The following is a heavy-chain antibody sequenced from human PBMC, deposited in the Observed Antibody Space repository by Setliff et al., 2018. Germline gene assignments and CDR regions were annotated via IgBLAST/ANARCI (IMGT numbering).Heavy chain of an antibody. CDR1: GFTFSSYA. V-gene: IGHV3-23*01. Sequence: GGSLRLSCAASGFTFSSYAMSWVRQAPGKGLEWVSAISGSGGSTYYADSVKGRFTISRDNSKNTLYLQMNSLRAEDTAVYYCAKDLEQLWLTPSYFDYWGQGTLVTVSS. CDR3: AKDLEQLWLTPSYFDY. D-gene: IGHD5-18*01. J-gene: IGHJ4*02. CDR2: ISGSGGST.